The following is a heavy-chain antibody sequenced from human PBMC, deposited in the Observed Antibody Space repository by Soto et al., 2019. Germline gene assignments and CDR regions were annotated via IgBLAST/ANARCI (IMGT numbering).Heavy chain of an antibody. Sequence: GGSLRLSCAASGFTFSSYGMHWVRQAPGKGLEWVAVIWYDGSNKYYADSVKGRFTISRDNSENTLYLQMNSLRAEDTAVYYCARDPGDSYAKDSPAFDIWGQGTMVTVSS. CDR2: IWYDGSNK. CDR1: GFTFSSYG. D-gene: IGHD5-18*01. J-gene: IGHJ3*02. V-gene: IGHV3-33*01. CDR3: ARDPGDSYAKDSPAFDI.